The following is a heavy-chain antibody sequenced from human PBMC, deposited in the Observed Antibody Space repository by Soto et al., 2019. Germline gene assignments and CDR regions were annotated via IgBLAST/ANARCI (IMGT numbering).Heavy chain of an antibody. CDR3: VKDLKCASDTCYDIH. CDR2: ISWNSRRI. CDR1: GFTFSDYY. J-gene: IGHJ4*02. V-gene: IGHV3-9*01. Sequence: PRGSLRLSCAASGFTFSDYYMSWILQAPGKGLEWVSGISWNSRRIGYADSVQGRFTISRDNAKNSLYLQMNSLRAEDTALYYWVKDLKCASDTCYDIHWGQGALVTVSS. D-gene: IGHD2-15*01.